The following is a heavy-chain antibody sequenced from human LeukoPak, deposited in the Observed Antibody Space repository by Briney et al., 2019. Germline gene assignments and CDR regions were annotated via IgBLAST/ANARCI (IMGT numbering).Heavy chain of an antibody. Sequence: GESLKISCKGSGYKFTNYWIGWVRQMPGKGLEYMGIIYPGDSDLRYSPSFQGQVIISADKSTSTAYLQWSSLKASDTAMYYCARHLEEVWLQIGRGSAGYWGQGTLVTVSS. CDR1: GYKFTNYW. V-gene: IGHV5-51*01. D-gene: IGHD5-24*01. CDR2: IYPGDSDL. J-gene: IGHJ4*02. CDR3: ARHLEEVWLQIGRGSAGY.